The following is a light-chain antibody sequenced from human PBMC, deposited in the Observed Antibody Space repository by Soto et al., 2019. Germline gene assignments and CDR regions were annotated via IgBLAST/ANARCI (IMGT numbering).Light chain of an antibody. CDR3: SSYTSRSTLYV. CDR1: SSDVGGYNY. Sequence: QSVLTQPASVSGSPRQSITISCTGTSSDVGGYNYVSRYQQHPGKAPKLMIYEVSNRPSGVSNRFSGSKSGNTASLTSSGLQAEDEADYYCSSYTSRSTLYVFRTGTKLTVL. CDR2: EVS. J-gene: IGLJ1*01. V-gene: IGLV2-14*01.